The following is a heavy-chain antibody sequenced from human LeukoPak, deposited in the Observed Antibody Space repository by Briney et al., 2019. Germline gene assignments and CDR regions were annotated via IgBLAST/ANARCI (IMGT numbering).Heavy chain of an antibody. D-gene: IGHD2-8*01. J-gene: IGHJ4*02. CDR1: SGSISGSSSY. Sequence: SETLSLTCIVSSGSISGSSSYWGWIRQPPGEGLEWIASIYYTGSTYYNPSLQSRVTISVDTSKNQFSLKLTSLTAADTAVHYCARHVPPPTNGMDYWGQGTLVTVSS. V-gene: IGHV4-39*01. CDR2: IYYTGST. CDR3: ARHVPPPTNGMDY.